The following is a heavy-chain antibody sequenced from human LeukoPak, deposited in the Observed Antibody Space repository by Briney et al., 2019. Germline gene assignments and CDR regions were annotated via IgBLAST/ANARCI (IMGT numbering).Heavy chain of an antibody. V-gene: IGHV3-74*01. Sequence: GGSLRLSCVVSGSTFSNYWMHWVRQAPGKGLVWVSRINPDGSRTDYADSVAGRFTISRDSAKNTLYLQMNSLRVEDTAVYYCSWDHTGKEDIWGQGTMVTVSS. CDR3: SWDHTGKEDI. J-gene: IGHJ3*02. CDR1: GSTFSNYW. D-gene: IGHD1-26*01. CDR2: INPDGSRT.